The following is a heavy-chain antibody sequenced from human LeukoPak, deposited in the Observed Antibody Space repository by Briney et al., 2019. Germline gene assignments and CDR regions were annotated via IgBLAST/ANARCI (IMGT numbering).Heavy chain of an antibody. CDR3: TRDLYYDSSGYIDY. V-gene: IGHV3-49*05. Sequence: KPGGSLRLSCTASGFTFGDYAMSWFRQAPGKGLEWVGFIRSKAYGGTTEYAASVKGRFTISRNDSKSIAYLQMNSLKTEDTAVYYCTRDLYYDSSGYIDYWGQGTLVTVSS. J-gene: IGHJ4*02. CDR1: GFTFGDYA. D-gene: IGHD3-22*01. CDR2: IRSKAYGGTT.